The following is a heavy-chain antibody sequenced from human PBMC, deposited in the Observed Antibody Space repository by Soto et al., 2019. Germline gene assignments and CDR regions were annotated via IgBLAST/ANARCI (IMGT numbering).Heavy chain of an antibody. CDR2: ISNIGFT. D-gene: IGHD3-10*01. J-gene: IGHJ6*04. CDR1: GGSISSSY. CDR3: TTQGFGGLHGLVDV. V-gene: IGHV4-59*08. Sequence: SETLSLTCTVSGGSISSSYWSWIRQPPGKGLEWIGYISNIGFTRYNPSLKSRVSISVDTSKNQFSLKLTSVTAADTAVYYCTTQGFGGLHGLVDVWDKGTTVTVSS.